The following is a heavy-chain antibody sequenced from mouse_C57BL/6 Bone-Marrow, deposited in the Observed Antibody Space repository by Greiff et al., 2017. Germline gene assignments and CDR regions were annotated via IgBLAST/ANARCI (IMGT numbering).Heavy chain of an antibody. CDR3: ARYGTGAMDY. CDR1: GYTFTSYW. D-gene: IGHD1-1*01. V-gene: IGHV1-61*01. Sequence: QVQLQQPGAELVRPGSSVKLSCKASGYTFTSYWMDWVKQRPGPGLEWIGNIYPSDSETPYNQKFKDKATLTVDKSSSTAYMQLSSLTSEDSAVYYCARYGTGAMDYWGQGTSVTVSS. J-gene: IGHJ4*01. CDR2: IYPSDSET.